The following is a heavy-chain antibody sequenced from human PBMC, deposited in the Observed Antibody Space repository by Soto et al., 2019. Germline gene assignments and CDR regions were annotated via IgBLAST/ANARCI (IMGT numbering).Heavy chain of an antibody. CDR2: LYYSGST. Sequence: QVQLQESGPGLVKPSETLSLTCTVSGGSISGYYWSWMRQPPGKGLEWIGLLYYSGSTTYNPSLKSRVTISVDTSKNQVSLKLSSVTAADTAVYYCARETYGDYGHLDYWGQGIRVTVSS. J-gene: IGHJ4*02. D-gene: IGHD4-17*01. CDR1: GGSISGYY. V-gene: IGHV4-59*01. CDR3: ARETYGDYGHLDY.